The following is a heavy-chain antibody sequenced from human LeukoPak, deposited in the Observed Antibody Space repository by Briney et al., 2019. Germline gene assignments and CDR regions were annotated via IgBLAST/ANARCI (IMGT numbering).Heavy chain of an antibody. CDR2: ISWDGGST. J-gene: IGHJ4*02. Sequence: GGSLRLSCAASGFTFDDYTMHWVRQAPGKGLEWVSLISWDGGSTYYADSVKGRFTISRDNSKNSLYLQMNSLRAEGTAVYYCARDPETYYYGSGRGYFDYWGQGTLVTVSS. V-gene: IGHV3-43*01. D-gene: IGHD3-10*01. CDR3: ARDPETYYYGSGRGYFDY. CDR1: GFTFDDYT.